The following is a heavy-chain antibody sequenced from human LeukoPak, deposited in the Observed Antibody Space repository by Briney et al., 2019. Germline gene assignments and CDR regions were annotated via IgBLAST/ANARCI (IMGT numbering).Heavy chain of an antibody. Sequence: PGGSLRLSCAASGFTFSSYGMSWVRQAPGKGLEWVSTIRGSGDSTYYADSVKGRFTISRDNSKNTLYLQMNSLRAEDTAVYYCAHTFDSSGYWSFDYWGQGTLVTVSS. V-gene: IGHV3-23*01. CDR2: IRGSGDST. CDR1: GFTFSSYG. CDR3: AHTFDSSGYWSFDY. J-gene: IGHJ4*02. D-gene: IGHD3-22*01.